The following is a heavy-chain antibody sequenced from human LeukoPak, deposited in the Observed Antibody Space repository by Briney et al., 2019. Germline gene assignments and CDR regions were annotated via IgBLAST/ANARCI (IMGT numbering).Heavy chain of an antibody. J-gene: IGHJ4*02. D-gene: IGHD6-19*01. Sequence: GASVKVSCKVSGYTLTELSMHWVRQAPGKGLEWMGGFDPEDGETIYAQKFQGRVTMTTDTSTSTAYMELRSLRSDDTAVYYCARVPRPVAGRNHYFDYWGQGTLVTVSS. CDR2: FDPEDGET. CDR1: GYTLTELS. CDR3: ARVPRPVAGRNHYFDY. V-gene: IGHV1-24*01.